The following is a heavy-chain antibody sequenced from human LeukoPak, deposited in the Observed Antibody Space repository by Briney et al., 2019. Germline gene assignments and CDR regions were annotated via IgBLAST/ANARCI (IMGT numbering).Heavy chain of an antibody. D-gene: IGHD2-8*01. V-gene: IGHV3-7*01. CDR3: ARGPTNGQAFDY. Sequence: PGGSLRLSCAASGFTFSSSWMTWVRQVPRKGLEWVASIREDGSRKSSVDSVKGRFTISRDNAKTSLYLQMDSLRAEDTAVYWCARGPTNGQAFDYWGQGTLVSVSS. CDR2: IREDGSRK. J-gene: IGHJ4*02. CDR1: GFTFSSSW.